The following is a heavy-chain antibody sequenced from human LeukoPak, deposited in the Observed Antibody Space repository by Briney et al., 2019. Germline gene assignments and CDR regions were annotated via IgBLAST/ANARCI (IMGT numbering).Heavy chain of an antibody. CDR1: GFTVSSNY. CDR2: IYSGGST. Sequence: GGSLRLSCAASGFTVSSNYMSWVRQAPGKGLEWVSVIYSGGSTYYADSMKGRFTISRDNSKNTLYLQMNSLRAEDTAVYYCARDQLTYYYDSSGYQDYWGQGTLVTVSS. D-gene: IGHD3-22*01. J-gene: IGHJ4*02. V-gene: IGHV3-66*02. CDR3: ARDQLTYYYDSSGYQDY.